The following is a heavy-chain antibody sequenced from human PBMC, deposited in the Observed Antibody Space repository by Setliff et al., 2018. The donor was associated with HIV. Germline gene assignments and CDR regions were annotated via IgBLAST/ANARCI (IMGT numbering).Heavy chain of an antibody. D-gene: IGHD3-10*01. CDR1: GGILSTYA. Sequence: SVKVSCKASGGILSTYATIWVRQAPGQGLEWLGGIIPLFGRASYAQKFQGRVTITADESTNTAYMELSSLRSGDTAVYYCGRETAPAHYYGSGSYRLHAFDVWGQGTMVTVSS. CDR3: GRETAPAHYYGSGSYRLHAFDV. CDR2: IIPLFGRA. J-gene: IGHJ3*01. V-gene: IGHV1-69*13.